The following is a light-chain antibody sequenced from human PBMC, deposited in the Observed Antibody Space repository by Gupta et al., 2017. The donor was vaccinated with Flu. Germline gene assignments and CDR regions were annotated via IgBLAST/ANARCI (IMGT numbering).Light chain of an antibody. V-gene: IGLV5-45*03. CDR2: YKSDSDK. CDR3: RIWHSSAPV. CDR1: SGINVGTYR. J-gene: IGLJ3*02. Sequence: QAVLTQPSSLSASPGASASLTCTLRSGINVGTYRIYWYQQKPGSPPQYLLRYKSDSDKQQGSGVPSRFSGSKDASANAGILLISGLQSEDEADYYCRIWHSSAPVFGGGTKLTVL.